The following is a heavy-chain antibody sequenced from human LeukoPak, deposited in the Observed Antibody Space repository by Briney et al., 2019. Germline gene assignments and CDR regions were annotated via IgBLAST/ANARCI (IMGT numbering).Heavy chain of an antibody. CDR2: IYYSGST. V-gene: IGHV4-59*08. Sequence: SETLSLTCTVSGGSISSYYWSWIRQPPGKGLEWIGYIYYSGSTNYNPSLKSRVTISVDTSKNPFSLKLSSVTAADTAVYYCARHMGLGYSYGYPYFDYWGQGTLVTVSS. CDR3: ARHMGLGYSYGYPYFDY. CDR1: GGSISSYY. J-gene: IGHJ4*02. D-gene: IGHD5-18*01.